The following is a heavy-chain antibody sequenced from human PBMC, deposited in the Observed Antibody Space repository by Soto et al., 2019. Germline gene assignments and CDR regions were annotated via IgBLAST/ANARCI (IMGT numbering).Heavy chain of an antibody. J-gene: IGHJ4*02. CDR1: GASVSTSTDY. CDR2: IYYSGST. CDR3: ARTASGGLVPFDY. V-gene: IGHV4-39*01. Sequence: SETLSLTCTVSGASVSTSTDYWGWIRQPPGKGLEWIGSIYYSGSTYYNPSLKSRATISVDSSKNQFSLKLNSVTAADTAVYYCARTASGGLVPFDYWGQGTLVTVSS. D-gene: IGHD6-6*01.